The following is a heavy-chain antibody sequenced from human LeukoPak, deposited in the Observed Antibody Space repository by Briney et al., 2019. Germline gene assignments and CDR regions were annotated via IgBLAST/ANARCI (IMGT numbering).Heavy chain of an antibody. J-gene: IGHJ4*02. Sequence: SETLSLTCAVYGGSFSGYYWSWIRQPPGKGLEWIGEINHSGSTNYNPSLKSRVTISVDTSKNQFSLKLSSVTAADTAVYYCAGGQFSLDYWGQGTLVTVSS. CDR2: INHSGST. CDR1: GGSFSGYY. CDR3: AGGQFSLDY. V-gene: IGHV4-34*01.